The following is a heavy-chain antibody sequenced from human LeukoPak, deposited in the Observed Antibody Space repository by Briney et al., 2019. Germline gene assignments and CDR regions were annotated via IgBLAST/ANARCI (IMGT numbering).Heavy chain of an antibody. J-gene: IGHJ4*02. CDR2: IYPGDSDT. D-gene: IGHD3-22*01. CDR3: ARQASYYYDSGYFDY. Sequence: GESLKISCKGSGYSFTSYWIGWVRQMPGKGLGWMGIIYPGDSDTRYSPSFQGQVTISADKSISTAYLQWSSLKASDTAMYYCARQASYYYDSGYFDYWGQGTLVTVSS. V-gene: IGHV5-51*01. CDR1: GYSFTSYW.